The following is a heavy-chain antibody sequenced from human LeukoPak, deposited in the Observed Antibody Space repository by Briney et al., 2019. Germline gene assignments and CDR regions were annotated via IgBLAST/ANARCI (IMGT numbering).Heavy chain of an antibody. J-gene: IGHJ4*02. Sequence: GRSLRLSCAASGLTFSSCGMHWVRHAPGKGLEWVAFIRYDGSNKYYADSVKGRFTISRDNSKNTLYLQMNSLRAEDTAVYYCAKSHDYGDYEIGGIVDYWGQGTLLTVSS. D-gene: IGHD4-17*01. CDR1: GLTFSSCG. CDR3: AKSHDYGDYEIGGIVDY. V-gene: IGHV3-30*02. CDR2: IRYDGSNK.